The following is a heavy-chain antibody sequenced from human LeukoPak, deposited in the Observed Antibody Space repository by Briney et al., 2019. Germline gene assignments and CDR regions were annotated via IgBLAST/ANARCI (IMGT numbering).Heavy chain of an antibody. CDR3: VKTSAYRHTPFYFDS. D-gene: IGHD2-15*01. CDR1: GFIFSTYA. CDR2: MSGSSDTT. V-gene: IGHV3-23*01. J-gene: IGHJ4*02. Sequence: GGSLRLSCAASGFIFSTYAMTWVRQAPGKGLEWVSAMSGSSDTTYYADSVKGRCTISRDNSKNTLYLQMNSLRAEDTAIYYCVKTSAYRHTPFYFDSWGQGTLVTVSS.